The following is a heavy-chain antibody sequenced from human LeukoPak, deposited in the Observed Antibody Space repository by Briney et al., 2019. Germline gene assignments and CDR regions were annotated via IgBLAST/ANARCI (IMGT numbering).Heavy chain of an antibody. J-gene: IGHJ4*02. Sequence: GASVKVSCKASGYTFITYYMHWVRQAPGQGLEWMGIINPSGDSTSYAQKFQGRVTMTRDTSTSTLYMELSNLRSEDTAVYYCARGITQWLVGETFDYWGQGTLVTVSS. V-gene: IGHV1-46*01. CDR3: ARGITQWLVGETFDY. CDR1: GYTFITYY. CDR2: INPSGDST. D-gene: IGHD6-19*01.